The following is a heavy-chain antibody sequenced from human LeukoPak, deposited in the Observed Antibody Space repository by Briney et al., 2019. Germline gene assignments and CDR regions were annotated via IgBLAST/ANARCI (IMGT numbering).Heavy chain of an antibody. CDR2: INAGSGNT. CDR1: GYTFTGYS. CDR3: ARASVSSSFVYWESAYFDY. Sequence: ASVKVSCKASGYTFTGYSIHWVRQAPGQRLEWMGWINAGSGNTKYSQTFHDRVTITRDTSASTAYMELRSLRSEDTAVYYCARASVSSSFVYWESAYFDYWGQGTLVTVSS. V-gene: IGHV1-3*01. J-gene: IGHJ4*02. D-gene: IGHD6-6*01.